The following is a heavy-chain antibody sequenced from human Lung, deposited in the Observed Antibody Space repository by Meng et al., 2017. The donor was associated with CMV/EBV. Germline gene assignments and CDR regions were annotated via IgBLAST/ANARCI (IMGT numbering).Heavy chain of an antibody. D-gene: IGHD2-21*02. V-gene: IGHV3-7*01. CDR1: GFSLSAYW. Sequence: SCAASGFSLSAYWMGWLRQTAGKGLDWVAYISQDGSEIYYVDSVKGRFTISRDNAKNSLFLQMHNLRAEDTAVYHCARDKGDFTIWFDPWGQGTLVTVSS. CDR2: ISQDGSEI. CDR3: ARDKGDFTIWFDP. J-gene: IGHJ5*02.